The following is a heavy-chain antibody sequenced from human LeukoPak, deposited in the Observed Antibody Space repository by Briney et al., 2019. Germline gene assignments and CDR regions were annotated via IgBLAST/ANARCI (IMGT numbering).Heavy chain of an antibody. V-gene: IGHV4-4*02. CDR1: GGSISGSNW. CDR3: ATSPPDY. Sequence: SETLSLTCAVSGGSISGSNWWSWIRQPPGKGLEWIGEINHSGSTNYNPSLKSRVTISVDTSKNQFSLKLSSVTAADTAVYYCATSPPDYWGQGTLVTVSS. J-gene: IGHJ4*02. CDR2: INHSGST.